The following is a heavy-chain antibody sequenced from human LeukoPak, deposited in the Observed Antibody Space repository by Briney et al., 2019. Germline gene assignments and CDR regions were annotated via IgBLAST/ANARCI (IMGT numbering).Heavy chain of an antibody. Sequence: PSETLSLTCTVSGDSISSSSYYWGWIRQPPGKGLEWIGRIYTSGSTNYNPSLKSRVTMSVDTSKNQFSLKLSSVTAADTAVYYCAGEEHYGSGTNHHWGFDYWGQGTLVTVSS. CDR3: AGEEHYGSGTNHHWGFDY. V-gene: IGHV4-39*07. CDR1: GDSISSSSYY. J-gene: IGHJ4*02. CDR2: IYTSGST. D-gene: IGHD3-10*01.